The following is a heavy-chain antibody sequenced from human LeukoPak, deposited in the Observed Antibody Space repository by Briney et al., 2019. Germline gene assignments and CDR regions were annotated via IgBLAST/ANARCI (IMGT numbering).Heavy chain of an antibody. Sequence: PGGSLRLSCAASGFTFSSYSMNWVRQAPGKGLEWVSSISSSSSYIYYADSVKGRFTISRDNAKNTLYLQMNSLRAEDTAVYYCASRYGSENYYFDYWGQGTLVTVSS. D-gene: IGHD3-10*01. J-gene: IGHJ4*02. CDR3: ASRYGSENYYFDY. CDR2: ISSSSSYI. CDR1: GFTFSSYS. V-gene: IGHV3-21*04.